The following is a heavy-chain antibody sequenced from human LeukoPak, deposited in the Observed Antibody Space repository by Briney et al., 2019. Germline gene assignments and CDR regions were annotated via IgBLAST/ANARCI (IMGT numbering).Heavy chain of an antibody. CDR3: AHPTEYSSSWYGNWFDP. V-gene: IGHV3-23*01. CDR2: ISGSGGST. J-gene: IGHJ5*01. D-gene: IGHD6-13*01. Sequence: GGSLRLSCAASGFTFSSYAMSWVRQAPGKGLEWVSAISGSGGSTYYADSVKGRFTISRDNSKNALYLQMNSLRAEDTAVYYCAHPTEYSSSWYGNWFDPWGQETLVTVSS. CDR1: GFTFSSYA.